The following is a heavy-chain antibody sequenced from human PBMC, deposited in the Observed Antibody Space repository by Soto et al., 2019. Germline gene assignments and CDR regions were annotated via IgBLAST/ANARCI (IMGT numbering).Heavy chain of an antibody. J-gene: IGHJ4*02. CDR2: IYHSGST. D-gene: IGHD1-26*01. CDR3: ARLGIGWEFPFDY. Sequence: QVQLQESGPGLVKPSETLSLTCIVSGGSVSNDAYYWSWIRQPPGKGLEWIGYIYHSGSTYYNPSLKGRVTISADTSANQFSLKVSSVTAAGTAVYYCARLGIGWEFPFDYWGQGTLVNVSS. V-gene: IGHV4-61*08. CDR1: GGSVSNDAYY.